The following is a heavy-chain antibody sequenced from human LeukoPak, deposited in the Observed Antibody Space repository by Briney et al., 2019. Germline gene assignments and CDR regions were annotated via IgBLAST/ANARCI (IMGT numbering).Heavy chain of an antibody. J-gene: IGHJ4*02. Sequence: GGSLRLSCAASGFTFSSYAMSWVRQAPGKGLEWVSAVSGSGGSTYYADSVKGRFTISRDNSKNTLYLQMNSLRAEDTAVYYCAKVVAAALYYFDYWGQGTLVTVSS. V-gene: IGHV3-23*01. CDR3: AKVVAAALYYFDY. CDR2: VSGSGGST. CDR1: GFTFSSYA. D-gene: IGHD6-13*01.